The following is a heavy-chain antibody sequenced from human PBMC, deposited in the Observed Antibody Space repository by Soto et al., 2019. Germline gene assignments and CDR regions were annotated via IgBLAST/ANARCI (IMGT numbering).Heavy chain of an antibody. CDR3: ARGIATGQLDP. D-gene: IGHD2-15*01. V-gene: IGHV1-3*01. J-gene: IGHJ5*02. CDR1: GYTFTRYT. Sequence: ASVKVSCKASGYTFTRYTMNWVRQAPGQRLEWMGWINPDNGNTKSSQKFQDRVIITRDTSASTAYMDLSSLRSEDTAVYYCARGIATGQLDPWGQGTLATVSS. CDR2: INPDNGNT.